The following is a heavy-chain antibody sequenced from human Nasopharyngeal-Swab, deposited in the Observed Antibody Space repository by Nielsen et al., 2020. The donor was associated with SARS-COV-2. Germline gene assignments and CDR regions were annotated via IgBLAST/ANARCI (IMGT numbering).Heavy chain of an antibody. CDR1: GYTLTELS. CDR3: ATGTWYYDSSGYIPLLY. Sequence: ASVKVSCKVSGYTLTELSMHWVRQAPGKGLEWMGGFDPEDGETIYAQKFQGRVTITEDTSTDTAYMELSSLRSEETAVYYCATGTWYYDSSGYIPLLYWGQGTLVTVSS. D-gene: IGHD3-22*01. CDR2: FDPEDGET. V-gene: IGHV1-24*01. J-gene: IGHJ4*02.